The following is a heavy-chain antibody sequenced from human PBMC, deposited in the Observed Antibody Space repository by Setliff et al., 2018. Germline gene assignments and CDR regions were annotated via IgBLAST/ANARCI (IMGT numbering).Heavy chain of an antibody. CDR1: GYTFTNFG. D-gene: IGHD2-8*01. Sequence: ASVKVSCKASGYTFTNFGITWVRQAPGQGLEWMGWISAYSGNTKYAQKLQGRVTMTTDTSTTTAYLELRSLTSGDTAVYYCSRLVRYFTTTRFQGASGAEFWGQGTLVTVSS. J-gene: IGHJ4*02. CDR3: SRLVRYFTTTRFQGASGAEF. CDR2: ISAYSGNT. V-gene: IGHV1-18*01.